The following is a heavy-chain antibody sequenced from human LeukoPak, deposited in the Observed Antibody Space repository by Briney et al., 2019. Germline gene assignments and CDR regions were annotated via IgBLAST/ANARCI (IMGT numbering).Heavy chain of an antibody. Sequence: SETLSLTCTVSGGSINDYYWTWIRQAPGKGLEWIGYISDSGTTDYNPSLKSRVTMSVDTSNNEFSLRLTSVTAADTAMYYCARVVRGAVTSNCFDPWGQGTLVTVSS. V-gene: IGHV4-59*01. CDR3: ARVVRGAVTSNCFDP. D-gene: IGHD4-17*01. J-gene: IGHJ5*02. CDR2: ISDSGTT. CDR1: GGSINDYY.